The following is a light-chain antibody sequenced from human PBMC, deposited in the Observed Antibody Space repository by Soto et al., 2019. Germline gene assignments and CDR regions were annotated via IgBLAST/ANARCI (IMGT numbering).Light chain of an antibody. V-gene: IGKV1-5*03. CDR2: KAS. J-gene: IGKJ2*01. CDR3: QQYNSYPYT. CDR1: QSISSW. Sequence: DIQMTQSPSTLSASVGDRVTITCRASQSISSWLAWYQQKPGKAPKLLIYKASSLESGVPPRFSGSGSGTEFTLTISSLQPDDFATYYCQQYNSYPYTFGQGTKV.